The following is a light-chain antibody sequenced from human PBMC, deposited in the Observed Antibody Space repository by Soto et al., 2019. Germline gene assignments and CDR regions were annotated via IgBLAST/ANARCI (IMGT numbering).Light chain of an antibody. CDR3: HQRSNWPPLT. Sequence: EIVLTQSPATLSLSPGERAALSYRASQSVNSYLAWYQQRPGQAPRLLICNASTRATGIPARFSGSGSGTDFTLPISSLEPEDFSVYYCHQRSNWPPLTFGGGTKVEIK. CDR1: QSVNSY. J-gene: IGKJ4*01. CDR2: NAS. V-gene: IGKV3-11*01.